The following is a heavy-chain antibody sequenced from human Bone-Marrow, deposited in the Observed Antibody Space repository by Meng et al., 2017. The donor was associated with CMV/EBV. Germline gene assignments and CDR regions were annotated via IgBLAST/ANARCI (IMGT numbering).Heavy chain of an antibody. J-gene: IGHJ3*02. D-gene: IGHD6-13*01. CDR1: GYSFTSYW. CDR2: IYPGDSDT. CDR3: ARPRYSSRWTDAFDI. Sequence: KVSCKGSGYSFTSYWIGWVRQMPGKGLEWMGIIYPGDSDTRYSPSFQGQVTISADKSISTAYLQWSSLKASDAAMYYCARPRYSSRWTDAFDIWGQGTMVTVSS. V-gene: IGHV5-51*01.